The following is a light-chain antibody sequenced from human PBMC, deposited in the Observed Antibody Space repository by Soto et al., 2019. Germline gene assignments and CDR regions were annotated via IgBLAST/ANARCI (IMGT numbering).Light chain of an antibody. CDR2: GAS. CDR1: QSVRSN. V-gene: IGKV3-15*01. Sequence: EMVMTQSPATLSVSPGERATLSCRASQSVRSNLAWYQHKPGQAPRLLLYGASTRATGIPAKLSGSGSGREFTLTISSLQSEDFALYYCQQYNDWPPLYTFGQGTKLEIK. CDR3: QQYNDWPPLYT. J-gene: IGKJ2*01.